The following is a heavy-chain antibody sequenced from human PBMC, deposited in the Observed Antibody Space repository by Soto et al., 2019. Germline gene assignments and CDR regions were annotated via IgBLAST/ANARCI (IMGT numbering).Heavy chain of an antibody. V-gene: IGHV4-38-2*01. Sequence: SETLSLTCAVSCYSISSGYYWGWIRQPPGKGLEWIGSIYHSGSTYYNPSLKSRVTISVDTSKNQFSLKLSSVTAADTAVYYCARADRKLRFLEWLFPTPFDYWGQGTLVTVSS. J-gene: IGHJ4*02. D-gene: IGHD3-3*01. CDR1: CYSISSGYY. CDR3: ARADRKLRFLEWLFPTPFDY. CDR2: IYHSGST.